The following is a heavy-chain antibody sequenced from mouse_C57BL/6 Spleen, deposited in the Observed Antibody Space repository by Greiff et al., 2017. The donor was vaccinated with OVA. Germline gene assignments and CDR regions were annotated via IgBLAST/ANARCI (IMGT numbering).Heavy chain of an antibody. J-gene: IGHJ2*01. CDR1: GFSFNTYA. V-gene: IGHV10-1*01. D-gene: IGHD2-4*01. Sequence: GGGLVQPKGSLKLSCAASGFSFNTYAMNWVRQAPGKGLEWVARIRSKSNNYATYYADSVKDRFTISRDDSESMLYLQMNNLKTEDTAMYYCVRHDSDYDGGGFDYWGQGTTLTVSS. CDR2: IRSKSNNYAT. CDR3: VRHDSDYDGGGFDY.